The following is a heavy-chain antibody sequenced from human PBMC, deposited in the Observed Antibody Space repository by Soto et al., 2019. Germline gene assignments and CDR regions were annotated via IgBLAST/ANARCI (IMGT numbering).Heavy chain of an antibody. J-gene: IGHJ4*01. CDR1: GASVSSPTYY. V-gene: IGHV4-61*03. CDR2: FNNIEGS. Sequence: QVQLQESGPGLVKPSETLSLTCSVSGASVSSPTYYWSWIRQPPGKGLEWIGYFNNIEGSRHKPSLQSRVTISLDTSKNHFSLNLSSVTAADTAVYYCATSSDCGGNFTNCYIRPVDYWGPGTLVTVSA. D-gene: IGHD2-21*01. CDR3: ATSSDCGGNFTNCYIRPVDY.